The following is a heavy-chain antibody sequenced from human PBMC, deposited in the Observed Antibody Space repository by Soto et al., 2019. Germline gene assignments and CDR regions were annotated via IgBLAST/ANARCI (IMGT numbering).Heavy chain of an antibody. CDR2: MNPNSGNT. V-gene: IGHV1-8*01. J-gene: IGHJ3*02. Sequence: ASVKVSCKASGYTFTIYDINWVRQATGQGLEWMGWMNPNSGNTGYAQKFQGRVTMTRNTSISTAYMELSSLRSEDTAVYYCARIRTVGYDYIWGSYRSDAFDIWGQGTMVTVS. D-gene: IGHD3-16*02. CDR1: GYTFTIYD. CDR3: ARIRTVGYDYIWGSYRSDAFDI.